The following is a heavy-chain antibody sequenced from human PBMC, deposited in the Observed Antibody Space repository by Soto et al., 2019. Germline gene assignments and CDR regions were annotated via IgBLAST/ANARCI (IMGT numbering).Heavy chain of an antibody. Sequence: QVQLQESGPGLVKPSQTLSVTCTVSGDSITSGPYYWSWVRQLPGRGLEWIGYIYFRGNSYYNPSLKSRIAISLDRSKTQSSLELNSVTAADTAVYYCARSGGSNSWYGVFDFWGQGTLVNVSS. CDR2: IYFRGNS. J-gene: IGHJ4*02. V-gene: IGHV4-31*03. CDR3: ARSGGSNSWYGVFDF. D-gene: IGHD2-15*01. CDR1: GDSITSGPYY.